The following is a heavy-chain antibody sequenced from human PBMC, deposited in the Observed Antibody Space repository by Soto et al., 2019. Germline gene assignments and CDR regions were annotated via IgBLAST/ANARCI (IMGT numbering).Heavy chain of an antibody. V-gene: IGHV3-43*01. J-gene: IGHJ4*02. CDR2: ISWDGGST. D-gene: IGHD6-19*01. CDR1: GFTFDDYT. Sequence: EVQLVESGGVVVQPGGSLRLSCAASGFTFDDYTMHWVRQAPGKGLEWVSLISWDGGSTYYADSVKGRFTISRDNSKNSLYLQMNSLRTEDTALYYCAKAQNPLAVAGFSDYWGQGTLVTVSS. CDR3: AKAQNPLAVAGFSDY.